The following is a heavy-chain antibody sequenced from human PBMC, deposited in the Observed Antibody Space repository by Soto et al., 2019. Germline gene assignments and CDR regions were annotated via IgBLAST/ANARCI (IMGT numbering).Heavy chain of an antibody. CDR3: ARDYYKYYDSSGYYRSPAY. D-gene: IGHD3-22*01. CDR2: ISYDGSNK. V-gene: IGHV3-30-3*01. CDR1: GFTFSSYA. Sequence: GGSLRLSCAASGFTFSSYAMHWVRQAPCKGLEWVAVISYDGSNKYYADSVKGRFTISRDNSKNTLYLQMNSLRAEDTAVYYCARDYYKYYDSSGYYRSPAYWGQGTLVTVSS. J-gene: IGHJ4*02.